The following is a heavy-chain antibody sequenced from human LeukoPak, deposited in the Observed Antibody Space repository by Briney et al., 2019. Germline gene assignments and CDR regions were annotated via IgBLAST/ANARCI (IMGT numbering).Heavy chain of an antibody. CDR1: GGCFSGYY. V-gene: IGHV4-34*01. Sequence: SETLSLTCAVYGGCFSGYYWSWIRQPPGKGLEWIGEINHSGSTNYNPSLKSRVTISVDTSKNQFSLKLSSVTAADTAVYYCARYVVVPAARNSNWFDPWGQGTLVTVSS. J-gene: IGHJ5*02. CDR3: ARYVVVPAARNSNWFDP. CDR2: INHSGST. D-gene: IGHD2-2*01.